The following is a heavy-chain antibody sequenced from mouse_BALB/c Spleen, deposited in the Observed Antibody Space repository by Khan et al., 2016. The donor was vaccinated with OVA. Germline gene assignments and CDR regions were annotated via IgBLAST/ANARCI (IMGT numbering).Heavy chain of an antibody. CDR2: ISYSGST. V-gene: IGHV3-2*02. Sequence: EVQLVESGPGLVKPSQSLSLTCTVTGYSITSDYAWNWIRQFPGNKLEWMGYISYSGSTSYNPSLKSRISITRDKSKKQFFLKLNSVNTEDTATFYCARLNSYFDYWGRDPTLTVSS. CDR1: GYSITSDYA. D-gene: IGHD1-3*01. J-gene: IGHJ2*01. CDR3: ARLNSYFDY.